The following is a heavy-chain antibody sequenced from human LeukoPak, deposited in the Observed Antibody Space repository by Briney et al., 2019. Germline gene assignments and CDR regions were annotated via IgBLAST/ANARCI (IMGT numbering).Heavy chain of an antibody. CDR3: VRIPNNAGFPNWFDP. Sequence: GGSLRLSCAASGFSFTYSTMNWVRLAPGKGLEWVSSITSSRGNIYYPDSVRGRFTVSRDNAKNSLYLQMNSLIAEDSAVYYCVRIPNNAGFPNWFDPWGQGTLVSVSS. D-gene: IGHD3-9*01. CDR1: GFSFTYST. J-gene: IGHJ5*02. V-gene: IGHV3-21*01. CDR2: ITSSRGNI.